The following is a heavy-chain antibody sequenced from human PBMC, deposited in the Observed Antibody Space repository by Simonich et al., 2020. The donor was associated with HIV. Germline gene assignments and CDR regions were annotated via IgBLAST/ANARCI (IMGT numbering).Heavy chain of an antibody. CDR1: GYTFTNYF. J-gene: IGHJ4*02. CDR3: ARGTRFDY. Sequence: QVQLVQSGAEVKKPGASVKVSCQASGYTFTNYFITWVRKAPGQGLEWMGWINPYNLNTNYAQKLQALQGRVTMTTDTSTSTVYMELRSLTSDDTAVYYCARGTRFDYWGQGTLVIVSS. V-gene: IGHV1-18*01. CDR2: INPYNLNT. D-gene: IGHD1-7*01.